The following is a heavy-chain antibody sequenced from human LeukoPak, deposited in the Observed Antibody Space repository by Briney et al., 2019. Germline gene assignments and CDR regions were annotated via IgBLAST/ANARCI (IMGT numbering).Heavy chain of an antibody. CDR2: IKQDGSEK. CDR3: TRTSVAAAGDY. D-gene: IGHD6-13*01. CDR1: GFTFSLYW. J-gene: IGHJ4*02. Sequence: AGGSLRLSCAASGFTFSLYWMSWVRQAPGKGLEWVANIKQDGSEKYYVDSVKGRFTISRDNARNSLYLQMNSLRAEDTAVYYCTRTSVAAAGDYWGQGTLVTVSS. V-gene: IGHV3-7*04.